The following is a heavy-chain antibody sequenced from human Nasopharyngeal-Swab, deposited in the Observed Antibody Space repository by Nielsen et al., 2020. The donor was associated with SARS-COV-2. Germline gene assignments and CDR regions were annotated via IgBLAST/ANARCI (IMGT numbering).Heavy chain of an antibody. D-gene: IGHD5-24*01. V-gene: IGHV3-23*01. J-gene: IGHJ3*01. CDR2: ITCSGDST. Sequence: GGSLRLSFVASEFTFSSYTMSWVRRAPGQGLEWVSAITCSGDSTYYADSVKGRFTISRDSSKNTLYLQMEGLRAGDTAVYFCAKDVKGDGYSLCDVWGQGTMVTVSS. CDR3: AKDVKGDGYSLCDV. CDR1: EFTFSSYT.